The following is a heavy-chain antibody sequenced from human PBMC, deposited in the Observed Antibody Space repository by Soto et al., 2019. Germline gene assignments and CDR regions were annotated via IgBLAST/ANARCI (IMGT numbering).Heavy chain of an antibody. CDR1: GGSISSYY. D-gene: IGHD6-19*01. V-gene: IGHV4-59*01. CDR3: ARDRSGWYYFDY. Sequence: SETLSLTCTVSGGSISSYYWSWIRQPPGKGLEWIGYIYYSGSTNYNPSLKSRVTISVDTSRNQFSLKLSSVTAADTAVYYCARDRSGWYYFDYWGQGTLVTVSS. J-gene: IGHJ4*02. CDR2: IYYSGST.